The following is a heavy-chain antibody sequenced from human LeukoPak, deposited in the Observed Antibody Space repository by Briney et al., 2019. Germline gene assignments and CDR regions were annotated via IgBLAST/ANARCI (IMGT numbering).Heavy chain of an antibody. CDR2: IRSETDGATT. V-gene: IGHV3-15*01. CDR3: TTDLNQRLKWFGNPLDH. D-gene: IGHD3-10*01. Sequence: GGSLRLSCVASGFSFSYAWMSWVRQAPGKGLEWVGVIRSETDGATTDYAAAVRGRFTISRDDSKKMLYLEMNSLTTEDTAVYYCTTDLNQRLKWFGNPLDHWGQGTPVTVSS. J-gene: IGHJ4*02. CDR1: GFSFSYAW.